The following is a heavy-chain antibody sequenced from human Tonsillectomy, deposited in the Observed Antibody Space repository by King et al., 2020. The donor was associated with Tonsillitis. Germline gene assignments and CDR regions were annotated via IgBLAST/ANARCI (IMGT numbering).Heavy chain of an antibody. D-gene: IGHD6-19*01. V-gene: IGHV4-61*02. Sequence: VQLQESGPRLVKPSQPLSLTCTVSGNSISSDSYSWSWIRRPAGEGLEWIGRIYSSGTTVSNPSLESRVTMSVDTAKHQVPLKLSSGTAADTAVYSCAGDLSRCGWSPIGDWGQGTLVTVSS. CDR2: IYSSGTT. CDR1: GNSISSDSYS. J-gene: IGHJ4*02. CDR3: AGDLSRCGWSPIGD.